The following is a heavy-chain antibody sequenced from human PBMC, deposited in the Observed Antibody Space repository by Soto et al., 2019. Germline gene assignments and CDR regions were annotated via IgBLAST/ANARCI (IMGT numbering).Heavy chain of an antibody. CDR3: AGDSSGYYYDATEGAFDI. J-gene: IGHJ3*02. Sequence: GGSLRLSCAASGFTFSSYAMHWVRQAPGKGLEWVAVISYDGSNKYYADSVKGRFTISRDNSKNTLYLQMNSLRAEDTAVYYCAGDSSGYYYDATEGAFDIWGQGXMVTV. D-gene: IGHD3-22*01. CDR2: ISYDGSNK. V-gene: IGHV3-30-3*01. CDR1: GFTFSSYA.